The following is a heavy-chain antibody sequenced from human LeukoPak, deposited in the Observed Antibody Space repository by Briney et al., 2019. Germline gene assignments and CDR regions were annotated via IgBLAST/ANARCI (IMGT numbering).Heavy chain of an antibody. Sequence: GGSLRLSCAASGFTFSSYSMNWVRQAPGKGLEWVSYISSSSSTIYYADSVKGRFTISRDNAKNSLYLQMNSLRVEDTAVYYCAKGGHFDSWGQGTLVTVSS. CDR3: AKGGHFDS. V-gene: IGHV3-48*04. CDR1: GFTFSSYS. J-gene: IGHJ4*02. CDR2: ISSSSSTI. D-gene: IGHD3-16*01.